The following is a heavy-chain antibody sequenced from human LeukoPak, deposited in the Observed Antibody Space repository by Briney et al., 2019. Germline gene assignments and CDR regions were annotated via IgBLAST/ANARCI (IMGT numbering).Heavy chain of an antibody. CDR1: GFTFSSYG. J-gene: IGHJ4*02. Sequence: GGSLRLSCAASGFTFSSYGMHWVRQAPGKGLEWVAVISYDGSNKYYADSVKGRFTISRDNSKNTLYLQMNSLRAEDTAVYYCAKDVPLRYFDWSPGFDYWGQGTLVTVSS. D-gene: IGHD3-9*01. V-gene: IGHV3-30*18. CDR3: AKDVPLRYFDWSPGFDY. CDR2: ISYDGSNK.